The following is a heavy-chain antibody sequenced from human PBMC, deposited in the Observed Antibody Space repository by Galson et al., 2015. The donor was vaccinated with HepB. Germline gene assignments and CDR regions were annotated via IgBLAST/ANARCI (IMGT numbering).Heavy chain of an antibody. CDR2: MNPNSGNT. Sequence: SVKVSCKASGYTFTSYDTNWVRQATGQGLEWMGWMNPNSGNTGYAQKFQGRVTMTRNTSISTAYMELSSLRSEVTAVYYCACSEYRSPRGAFDIWGQGTMVTVSS. CDR1: GYTFTSYD. J-gene: IGHJ3*02. V-gene: IGHV1-8*01. D-gene: IGHD6-6*01. CDR3: ACSEYRSPRGAFDI.